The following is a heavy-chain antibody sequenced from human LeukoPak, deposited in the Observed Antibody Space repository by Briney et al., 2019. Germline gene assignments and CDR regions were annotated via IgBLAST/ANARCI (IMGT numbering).Heavy chain of an antibody. J-gene: IGHJ5*02. CDR1: GDSISSSSYY. CDR2: IYYSGST. V-gene: IGHV4-39*07. CDR3: ARDVVGAVTGWFDP. D-gene: IGHD3-10*01. Sequence: SETLSLTCTVSGDSISSSSYYWGWIRQPPGKGLEWIGSIYYSGSTYYNPSLQSRVTISVDTSKNQFSLKLSSVTAADTAVYYCARDVVGAVTGWFDPWGQGTLVTVSS.